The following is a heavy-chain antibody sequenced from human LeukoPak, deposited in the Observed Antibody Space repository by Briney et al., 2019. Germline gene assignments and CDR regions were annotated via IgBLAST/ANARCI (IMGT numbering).Heavy chain of an antibody. CDR1: GFTFSSYW. CDR3: ARDPYSSTWSYGMDV. D-gene: IGHD6-6*01. CDR2: IKQDGSEE. Sequence: SGGSLRLSCAASGFTFSSYWMSWVRQAPGKGLEWVANIKQDGSEEVYVDSVKGRFTISRDNAKHSLFLQMNTLRAEDTAVYYCARDPYSSTWSYGMDVWGQGTTVTVSS. V-gene: IGHV3-7*05. J-gene: IGHJ6*02.